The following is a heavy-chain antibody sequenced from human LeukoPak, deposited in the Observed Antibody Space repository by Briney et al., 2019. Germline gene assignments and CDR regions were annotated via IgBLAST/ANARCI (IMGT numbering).Heavy chain of an antibody. J-gene: IGHJ5*02. V-gene: IGHV4-39*01. D-gene: IGHD4-17*01. CDR1: GGSISSSSYY. Sequence: SETLSLTCTVSGGSISSSSYYWGWIRQPPGKGLEWIGSIYYSGSTYYNPSLKSRVTISVDTSKNQFSLKLSSVTAADTAVYYCARQFDYGDYVGIGWFDPWGQGTLVTVSS. CDR2: IYYSGST. CDR3: ARQFDYGDYVGIGWFDP.